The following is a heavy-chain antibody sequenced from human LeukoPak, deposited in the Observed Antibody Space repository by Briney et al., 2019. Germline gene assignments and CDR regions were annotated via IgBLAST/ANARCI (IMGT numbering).Heavy chain of an antibody. CDR3: AREPRDYGSGGTPSYYFDY. J-gene: IGHJ4*02. CDR2: IYHSGST. CDR1: GGSISSSNW. D-gene: IGHD3-10*01. V-gene: IGHV4-4*02. Sequence: PSETLSLTCAVSGGSISSSNWWSWVRQPPGKGLEWIGEIYHSGSTNYNPSLKSRVTISVDKSKNQFSLKLSSVTAADTAVYYCAREPRDYGSGGTPSYYFDYWGQGTLVTVSS.